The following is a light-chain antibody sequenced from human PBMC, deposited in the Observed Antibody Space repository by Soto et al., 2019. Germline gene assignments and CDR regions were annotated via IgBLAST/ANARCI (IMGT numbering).Light chain of an antibody. CDR1: SSDVGDYKY. J-gene: IGLJ1*01. V-gene: IGLV2-14*01. CDR3: SSYTTSNTLV. CDR2: EVS. Sequence: QSALTQPASLSGSPGQSITISCTGTSSDVGDYKYVSWYQKHPGKAPKALIYEVSNRPSGVSNRFSGSKSGNTASLTISGLQAEDEADYYCSSYTTSNTLVFGPGTKLTVL.